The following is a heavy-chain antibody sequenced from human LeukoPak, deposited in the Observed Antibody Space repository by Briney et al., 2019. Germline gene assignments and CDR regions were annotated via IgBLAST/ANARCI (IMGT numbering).Heavy chain of an antibody. J-gene: IGHJ5*02. V-gene: IGHV3-74*01. Sequence: TGGSLRLSCAASGFTFSNYWMHWVRQAPGKGLVWVSRINSDGINTSYADSVKGRFTISRDNAKNTLNLQMNSLRAEDTAVYYCARDLGQHYDTSDNWFDPWGQGTLVTVSS. CDR3: ARDLGQHYDTSDNWFDP. CDR2: INSDGINT. CDR1: GFTFSNYW. D-gene: IGHD3-22*01.